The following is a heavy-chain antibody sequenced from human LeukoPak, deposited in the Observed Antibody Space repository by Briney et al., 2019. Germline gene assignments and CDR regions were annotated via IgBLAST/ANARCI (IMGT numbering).Heavy chain of an antibody. CDR2: ISAGSDYI. Sequence: GGSLRLSCAASGFTFSGYSMTWVRQAPGKGLEWVSYISAGSDYIYYADSVKGRFTISRDNSKNTLYLQMNSLRAEDTAVYYCARVLGYYYGSNGDYWGQGTLVTVSS. CDR3: ARVLGYYYGSNGDY. V-gene: IGHV3-21*01. D-gene: IGHD3-10*01. J-gene: IGHJ4*02. CDR1: GFTFSGYS.